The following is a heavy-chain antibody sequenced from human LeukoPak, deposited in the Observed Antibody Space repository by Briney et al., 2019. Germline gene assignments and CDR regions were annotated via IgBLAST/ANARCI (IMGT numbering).Heavy chain of an antibody. J-gene: IGHJ3*02. Sequence: QPGGSLRLSCAASGFTFSSYGGHWVRQAPGKGLEWVAFIRYDGSNKYHADSVKGRFTITRDNSKNTLFWQMNSLRTEDTGVYYCAKGRPGEIWGQGTMITVSS. CDR3: AKGRPGEI. CDR1: GFTFSSYG. V-gene: IGHV3-30*02. D-gene: IGHD3-10*01. CDR2: IRYDGSNK.